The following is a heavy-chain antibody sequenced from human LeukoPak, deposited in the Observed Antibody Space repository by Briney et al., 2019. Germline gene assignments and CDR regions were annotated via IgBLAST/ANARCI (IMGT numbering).Heavy chain of an antibody. J-gene: IGHJ4*02. CDR3: AKSFYYAFDY. CDR1: GFTVSSNY. V-gene: IGHV3-30*02. CDR2: IQYDGTNK. D-gene: IGHD3-22*01. Sequence: GGSLRLSCAASGFTVSSNYMSWVRQAPGKGLEWVAFIQYDGTNKYYADSVKGRFTISRDNSKNTPYLQMNSLRAEDTAVYYCAKSFYYAFDYWGQGTLVTVSS.